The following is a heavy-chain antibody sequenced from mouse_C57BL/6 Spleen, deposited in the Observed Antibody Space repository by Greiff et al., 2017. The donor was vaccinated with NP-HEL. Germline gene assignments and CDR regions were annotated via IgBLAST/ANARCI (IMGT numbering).Heavy chain of an antibody. CDR3: AGAELTGDYYFDD. D-gene: IGHD4-1*01. Sequence: VQLQQSGAELVKPGASVKISCKASGYAFSSYWMNWVKQRPGKGLEWIGQIYPGDGDTNYNGKFKGKATLTADKSSSTAYMQLSSLTSEDSAVYFCAGAELTGDYYFDDWGQGTTLTVSS. CDR1: GYAFSSYW. V-gene: IGHV1-80*01. CDR2: IYPGDGDT. J-gene: IGHJ2*01.